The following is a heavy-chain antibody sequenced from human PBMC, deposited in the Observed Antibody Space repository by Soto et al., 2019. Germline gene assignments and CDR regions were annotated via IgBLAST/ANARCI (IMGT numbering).Heavy chain of an antibody. J-gene: IGHJ6*02. CDR3: VREDDGGDRDYYGLDV. Sequence: QVQLQESGPGLVRPSQTLSLTCTVSGGSISSDHYHWTWIRQTPGKGLECIGYIPYSGSVYYNPSLKSQLTRPVDTSKNLFALKLSSVTAADTAVYFCVREDDGGDRDYYGLDVWGQGATVTVSS. CDR2: IPYSGSV. CDR1: GGSISSDHYH. D-gene: IGHD4-17*01. V-gene: IGHV4-30-4*01.